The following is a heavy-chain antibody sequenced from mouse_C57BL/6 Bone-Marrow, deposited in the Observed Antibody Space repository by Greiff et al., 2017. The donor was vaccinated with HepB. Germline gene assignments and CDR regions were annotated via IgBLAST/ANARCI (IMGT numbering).Heavy chain of an antibody. Sequence: EVQRVESEGGLVQPGSSMKLSCTASGFTFSDYYMAWVRQVPEKGLEWVANINYDGSSTYYLDSLKSRFIISRDNAKNILYLQMSSLKSEDTATYYCSRLFIYYYGSTGYWGQGTTLTVSS. D-gene: IGHD1-1*01. CDR2: INYDGSST. CDR3: SRLFIYYYGSTGY. J-gene: IGHJ2*01. V-gene: IGHV5-16*01. CDR1: GFTFSDYY.